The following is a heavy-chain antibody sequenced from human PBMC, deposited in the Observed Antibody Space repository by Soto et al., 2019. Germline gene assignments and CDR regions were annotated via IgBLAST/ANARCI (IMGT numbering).Heavy chain of an antibody. Sequence: GASVKVSCKASGYTFINYGITWARQAPGQGLEWMGWITAYNGDTKYAQKFQGRVTIPTDTSTNKAYIELRSLGSEDTAVYYCTVDRGGRIPSRPDVECWGQGTQVNVPS. V-gene: IGHV1-18*01. D-gene: IGHD6-6*01. CDR3: TVDRGGRIPSRPDVEC. CDR1: GYTFINYG. J-gene: IGHJ4*01. CDR2: ITAYNGDT.